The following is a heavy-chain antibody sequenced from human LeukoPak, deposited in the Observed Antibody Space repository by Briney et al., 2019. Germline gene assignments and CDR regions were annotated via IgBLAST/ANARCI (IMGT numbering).Heavy chain of an antibody. Sequence: ASVKVSCKVSGYTLTELSIHWVRQAPGKGLEWMGGSDPEDGETIYAQKFQGRVTMTEDTSTDTAYMELSSLRSEDTAVYYCAIVGPYSSTPDYWGQGTLVTVSS. D-gene: IGHD6-13*01. J-gene: IGHJ4*02. CDR3: AIVGPYSSTPDY. CDR2: SDPEDGET. CDR1: GYTLTELS. V-gene: IGHV1-24*01.